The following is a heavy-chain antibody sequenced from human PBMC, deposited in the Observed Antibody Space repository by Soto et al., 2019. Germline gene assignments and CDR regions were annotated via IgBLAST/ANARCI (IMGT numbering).Heavy chain of an antibody. CDR2: IIPILGIA. D-gene: IGHD3-16*02. J-gene: IGHJ4*02. V-gene: IGHV1-69*02. CDR1: GGTFSSYT. Sequence: QVQLVQSGAEVKKPGSSVKVSCKASGGTFSSYTISWVRQAPGQGLEWMGRIIPILGIANYAQKFQGRVPITADKSTRTACMELSSLRSEDTAVYYCAISAYYDEIWGSYRSRFDYWGQGTLVTVSS. CDR3: AISAYYDEIWGSYRSRFDY.